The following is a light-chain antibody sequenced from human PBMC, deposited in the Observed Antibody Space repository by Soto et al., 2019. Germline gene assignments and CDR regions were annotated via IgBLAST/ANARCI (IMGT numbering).Light chain of an antibody. Sequence: QSALTQPASVSGSPGQSITISCTGTSSDVGGYNYVSWYQQHPGKAPKLMIYEVSYRPSGVSNRFSGSKSGNTASLTISGLQAEDEADYHCSSYTSSRTLVFGGGTKLIVL. CDR1: SSDVGGYNY. CDR3: SSYTSSRTLV. CDR2: EVS. J-gene: IGLJ2*01. V-gene: IGLV2-14*01.